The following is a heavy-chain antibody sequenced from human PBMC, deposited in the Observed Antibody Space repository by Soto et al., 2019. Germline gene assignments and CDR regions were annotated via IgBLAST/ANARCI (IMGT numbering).Heavy chain of an antibody. CDR2: ISGSGGST. CDR1: GFTFSSYA. Sequence: VRLLESGGGLVQPGGSLRLSCAASGFTFSSYAMSWVRQAPGKGLEWVSAISGSGGSTYYADSVKGRFTISRDNSKNTLYLQMNSLRAEDTAVYYCAKGRFLGGSLDYWGQGTLVTVSS. J-gene: IGHJ4*02. CDR3: AKGRFLGGSLDY. D-gene: IGHD3-16*01. V-gene: IGHV3-23*01.